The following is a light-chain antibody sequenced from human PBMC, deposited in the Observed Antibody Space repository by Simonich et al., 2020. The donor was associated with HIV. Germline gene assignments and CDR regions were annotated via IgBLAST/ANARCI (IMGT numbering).Light chain of an antibody. J-gene: IGKJ1*01. CDR3: QQRSNWPRT. Sequence: EIVMTQSPATLSVSPGERAALSCRASQSVSSNLAWYQQQLGQAPRPLIYAASTRATGIPARFRGSGSGKDFTLTISSLEPEDCAVYYCQQRSNWPRTFGQGTKVEIK. CDR1: QSVSSN. V-gene: IGKV3-11*01. CDR2: AAS.